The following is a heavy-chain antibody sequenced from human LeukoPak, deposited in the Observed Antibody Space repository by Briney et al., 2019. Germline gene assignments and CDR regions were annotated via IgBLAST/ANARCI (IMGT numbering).Heavy chain of an antibody. Sequence: ASVKVSCKASGYTFTGYYMHWVRQAPGQGLEWMGWINPSSGGTNYAQKFQGRVTMTGDTSISTAYMELSRLRSDDTAVYYCARGVIEYSSSWVDCWGQGTLVTVSS. CDR3: ARGVIEYSSSWVDC. J-gene: IGHJ4*02. D-gene: IGHD6-6*01. CDR1: GYTFTGYY. CDR2: INPSSGGT. V-gene: IGHV1-2*02.